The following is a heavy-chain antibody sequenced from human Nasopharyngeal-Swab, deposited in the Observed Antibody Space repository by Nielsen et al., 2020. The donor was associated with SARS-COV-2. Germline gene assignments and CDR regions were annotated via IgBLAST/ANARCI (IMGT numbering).Heavy chain of an antibody. CDR3: ARGGVPGSFDY. Sequence: GESLKISCAASGFTLSDYWMHWVRQAPGKGPVWVSRIQNDGRTTTYADAVKGRFTISRDNAENPLYLQMNSLRAEDTAVYYCARGGVPGSFDYWGQGTLVTVSS. CDR2: IQNDGRTT. D-gene: IGHD6-19*01. V-gene: IGHV3-74*01. J-gene: IGHJ4*01. CDR1: GFTLSDYW.